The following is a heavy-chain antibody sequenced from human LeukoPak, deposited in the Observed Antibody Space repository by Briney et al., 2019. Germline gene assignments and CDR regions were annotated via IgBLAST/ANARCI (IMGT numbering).Heavy chain of an antibody. CDR1: GFTFGDYA. CDR2: IRSKAYGGTT. CDR3: TRGPMYYDFWS. D-gene: IGHD3-3*01. Sequence: GGSLRLSCTASGFTFGDYAMSWVRQAPGKGLEWVGFIRSKAYGGTTEYAASVKGRFTISRDDSKSIAYLQMNSLKTEDTAVYYCTRGPMYYDFWSRGQGTLVTVSS. J-gene: IGHJ4*02. V-gene: IGHV3-49*04.